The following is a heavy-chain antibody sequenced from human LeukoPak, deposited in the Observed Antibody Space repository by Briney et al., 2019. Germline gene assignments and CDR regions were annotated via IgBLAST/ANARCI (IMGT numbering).Heavy chain of an antibody. Sequence: PGGSLRLSCEASGFTFSGYGMHWVRQAPGKGLEWVAVTSYDGTEKYYEDSVKGRFTISRDIFKNTLYLQMNNLRPEDTAVYYCAKDVSGQAYWGQGTLLTVSS. D-gene: IGHD3-3*01. CDR1: GFTFSGYG. V-gene: IGHV3-30*18. CDR3: AKDVSGQAY. CDR2: TSYDGTEK. J-gene: IGHJ4*02.